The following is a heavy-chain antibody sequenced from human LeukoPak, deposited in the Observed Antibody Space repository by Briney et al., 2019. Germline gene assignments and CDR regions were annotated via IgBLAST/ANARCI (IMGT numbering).Heavy chain of an antibody. V-gene: IGHV4-59*01. J-gene: IGHJ3*02. Sequence: SETLSLTCTVSGGSISSYYWSWIRQPPGKGLEWIGYIYYSGSTNYNPSLKSRVTISVDTSKNQFSLKLSSVTAADTAVYYCARDNSKMLPALGWNAFDIWGQGTMVTVSS. CDR2: IYYSGST. CDR3: ARDNSKMLPALGWNAFDI. CDR1: GGSISSYY. D-gene: IGHD3-3*02.